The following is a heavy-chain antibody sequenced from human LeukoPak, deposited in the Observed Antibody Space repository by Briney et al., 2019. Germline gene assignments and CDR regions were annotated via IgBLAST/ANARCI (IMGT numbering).Heavy chain of an antibody. V-gene: IGHV4-30-4*02. CDR1: GGSISSGDYY. Sequence: SETLSLTCTVSGGSISSGDYYWSWIRQPPGKGLEWIGYIYYSGSTYYNPSLKSRVTISVDTSKNQFSLKLSSVTAADTAVYYCARMPDILTGLDSWGQGTLVTVSS. J-gene: IGHJ4*02. CDR3: ARMPDILTGLDS. D-gene: IGHD3-9*01. CDR2: IYYSGST.